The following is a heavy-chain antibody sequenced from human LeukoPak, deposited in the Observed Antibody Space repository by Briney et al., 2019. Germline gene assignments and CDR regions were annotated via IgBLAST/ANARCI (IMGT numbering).Heavy chain of an antibody. CDR3: ATIWFGDNYFDY. J-gene: IGHJ4*02. CDR2: ISGSGGST. V-gene: IGHV3-23*01. D-gene: IGHD3-10*01. CDR1: GFDFTNYG. Sequence: GGSLRLSCTASGFDFTNYGMSWVRQAPGKGLEWVSSISGSGGSTYYADSVKGRFTISRDNSKKTLYLQMKSRRAEDTAVYYCATIWFGDNYFDYWGQGTLVTVSS.